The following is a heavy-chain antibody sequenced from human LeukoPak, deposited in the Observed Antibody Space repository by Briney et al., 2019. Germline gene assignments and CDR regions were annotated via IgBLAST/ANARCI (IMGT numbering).Heavy chain of an antibody. D-gene: IGHD7-27*01. CDR1: GFTFSSYW. J-gene: IGHJ4*02. Sequence: GGSLRLSCAASGFTFSSYWMNWVRQAPGKRLEWVANIKQDGSEKYYVDSVKGRFTISRDSANNSLYLQMNSLRAEDTAVYYCARDLNWENYWGQGTLVTVSS. CDR2: IKQDGSEK. V-gene: IGHV3-7*01. CDR3: ARDLNWENY.